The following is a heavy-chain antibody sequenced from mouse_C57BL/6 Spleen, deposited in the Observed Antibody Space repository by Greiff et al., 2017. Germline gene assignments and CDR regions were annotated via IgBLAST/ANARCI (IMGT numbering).Heavy chain of an antibody. CDR3: ARGFYFDY. CDR2: ISYDGSN. Sequence: EVQLVESGPGLVKPSQSLSLTCSVTGYSITSGYYWNWIRQFPGNKLEWMGYISYDGSNNYNPSLKNRISITRDTSKNQFFLKLNSGTTEDTATYFCARGFYFDYWGQGTTLTVSS. V-gene: IGHV3-6*01. J-gene: IGHJ2*01. CDR1: GYSITSGYY.